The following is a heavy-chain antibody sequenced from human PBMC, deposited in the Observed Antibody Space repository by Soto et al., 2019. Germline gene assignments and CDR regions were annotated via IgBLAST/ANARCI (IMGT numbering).Heavy chain of an antibody. Sequence: GASVKVSCKASGYTFTSYGISWVRQAPGQGLEWMGWISAYNGNTNYAQKLQGRVTMTTDTSTSTAYMELRSLRSDDTAVYFCARDTQLSYYDSSGYPPFDYWGQGTLVTV. D-gene: IGHD3-22*01. CDR2: ISAYNGNT. CDR1: GYTFTSYG. J-gene: IGHJ4*02. CDR3: ARDTQLSYYDSSGYPPFDY. V-gene: IGHV1-18*01.